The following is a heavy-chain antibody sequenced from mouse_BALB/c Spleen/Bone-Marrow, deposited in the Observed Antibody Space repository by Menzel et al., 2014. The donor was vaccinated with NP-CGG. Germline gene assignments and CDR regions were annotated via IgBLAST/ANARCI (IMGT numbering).Heavy chain of an antibody. CDR2: ISNGGNNT. V-gene: IGHV5-12*01. D-gene: IGHD2-1*01. CDR1: GFTFSDYY. Sequence: EVMLVESGGGLVQPGGSLKLSCTASGFTFSDYYMYWVRQTPEKRLEWVANISNGGNNTFYLDTVEGRFTISRDNAKNTLYLQMSRLKSEDTAMYYCARHDGIYAAWFAYWGQGTPVTVSA. J-gene: IGHJ3*01. CDR3: ARHDGIYAAWFAY.